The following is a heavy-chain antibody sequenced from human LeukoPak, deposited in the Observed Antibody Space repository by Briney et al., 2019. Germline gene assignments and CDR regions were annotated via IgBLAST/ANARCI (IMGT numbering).Heavy chain of an antibody. CDR3: ARRYHYDNSAYYYGFNH. Sequence: ASVKVSCKASGYTFTDYYLHWVRQAPGQGLEWMGWTNPNGGGTSYAQKFQGRVTMTRDTSFSTGYMELSSLRSDDTAVYYCARRYHYDNSAYYYGFNHWGQGTLVTVSS. V-gene: IGHV1-2*02. J-gene: IGHJ4*02. CDR1: GYTFTDYY. D-gene: IGHD3-22*01. CDR2: TNPNGGGT.